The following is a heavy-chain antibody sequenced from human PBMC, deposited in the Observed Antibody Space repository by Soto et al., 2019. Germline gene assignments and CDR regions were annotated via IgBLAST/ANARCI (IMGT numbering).Heavy chain of an antibody. V-gene: IGHV4-34*01. CDR3: TRETAGYCSGGSCDKLDY. J-gene: IGHJ4*02. Sequence: PSETLSLTCAVYGGSFSGYYWSWIRQPPGKGLEWIGEINHSGSTNYNPSLKSRVTISVDTSKNQFSLKLSSVTAADTAVYYCTRETAGYCSGGSCDKLDYWGQGTLVTVSS. D-gene: IGHD2-15*01. CDR1: GGSFSGYY. CDR2: INHSGST.